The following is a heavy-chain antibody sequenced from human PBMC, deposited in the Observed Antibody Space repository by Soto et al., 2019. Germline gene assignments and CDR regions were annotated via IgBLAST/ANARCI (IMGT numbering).Heavy chain of an antibody. CDR1: GFTVSTYG. CDR2: ISRDGGTK. J-gene: IGHJ4*02. CDR3: TGEVASGY. Sequence: QVQLVESGGGVVQPGRSLRLSCAVSGFTVSTYGMHWVRQAPGKVLEWVAVISRDGGTKYYADSVKGRFTSSRDNSRNTLFVEINSLRGDGMVVYYCTGEVASGYWGQGTLVTVSS. V-gene: IGHV3-30*03. D-gene: IGHD2-8*02.